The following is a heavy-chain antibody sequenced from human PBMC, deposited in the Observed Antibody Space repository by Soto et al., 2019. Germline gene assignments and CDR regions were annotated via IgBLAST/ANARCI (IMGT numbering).Heavy chain of an antibody. D-gene: IGHD1-7*01. V-gene: IGHV3-53*04. CDR3: AREFDWNYVA. CDR1: GFTVSSNY. J-gene: IGHJ5*02. CDR2: IYSGGST. Sequence: GGSLRLSCAASGFTVSSNYMSWVRQAPGKGLEWVSVIYSGGSTYYEDSVKGRFTISRHNSKNTLYLQMNSLRAEDTAVYYCAREFDWNYVAWGQGTLVTVSS.